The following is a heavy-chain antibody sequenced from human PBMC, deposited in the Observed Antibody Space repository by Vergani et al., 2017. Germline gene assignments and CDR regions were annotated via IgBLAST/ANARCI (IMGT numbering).Heavy chain of an antibody. CDR1: GFTFSGSA. D-gene: IGHD3-22*01. CDR2: IRSKANSYAT. V-gene: IGHV3-73*01. J-gene: IGHJ4*02. Sequence: EVQLVESGGGLVQPGGSLKLSCAASGFTFSGSAMHWVPQAPGKGLEWVGRIRSKANSYATAYAASVKGRFTISRDDSKNTAYVQMNSLKTEDTAVYYCTRPSGYHDYWGQGTLVTVSS. CDR3: TRPSGYHDY.